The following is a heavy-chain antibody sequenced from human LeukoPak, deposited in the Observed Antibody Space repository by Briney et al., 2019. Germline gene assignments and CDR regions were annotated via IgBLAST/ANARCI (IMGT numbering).Heavy chain of an antibody. CDR2: IYHSGST. CDR1: GYSISSGYY. Sequence: SETLSLTCTVSGYSISSGYYWGWIRQPPGKGLEWIGSIYHSGSTYYNPSLKSRVTISVDTSKNQFSLKLSSVTAADTAVYYCARDHPIAVAGSTFDYWGQGTLVTVSS. V-gene: IGHV4-38-2*02. J-gene: IGHJ4*02. CDR3: ARDHPIAVAGSTFDY. D-gene: IGHD6-19*01.